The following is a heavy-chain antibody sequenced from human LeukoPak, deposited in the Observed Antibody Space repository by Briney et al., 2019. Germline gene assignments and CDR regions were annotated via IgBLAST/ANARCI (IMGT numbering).Heavy chain of an antibody. CDR1: GGSISGYY. CDR3: AEDAGAHNWSAP. Sequence: SETLSLTCTVSGGSISGYYWSWIRQSPQKGLEWIAYIYYSGSTNYNPSLKSRVTISVDTSKNQFSLKLSSVTAADTAVYYCAEDAGAHNWSAPWGQGTLVNVA. CDR2: IYYSGST. V-gene: IGHV4-59*01. D-gene: IGHD1-26*01. J-gene: IGHJ5*02.